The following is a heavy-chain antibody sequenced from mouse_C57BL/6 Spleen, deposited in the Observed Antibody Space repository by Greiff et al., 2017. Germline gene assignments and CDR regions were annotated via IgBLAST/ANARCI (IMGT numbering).Heavy chain of an antibody. CDR1: GYTFTSYW. V-gene: IGHV1-69*01. CDR2: IDPSDSYT. Sequence: QVQLQQPGAELVMPGASVKLSCKASGYTFTSYWMHWVKQRPGPGLEWIGEIDPSDSYTNYNQKFKGKSTLTVDKSSSTAYMQLSSLTSEDSAVYYCARCGSSPYYFDYRGQGTTLTGSS. D-gene: IGHD1-1*01. J-gene: IGHJ2*01. CDR3: ARCGSSPYYFDY.